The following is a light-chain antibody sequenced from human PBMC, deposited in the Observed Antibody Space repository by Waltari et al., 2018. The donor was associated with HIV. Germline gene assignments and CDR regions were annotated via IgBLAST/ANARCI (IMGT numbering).Light chain of an antibody. J-gene: IGKJ5*01. Sequence: ENVLAQSPGTLSLSPGDSATLSCRANARVATSYLAWYQQGPGQAPRLLIYSTFNRATGVPDRVSGSGSGTDFTLTISRLEPEDFGVYYCQQYGGSPTFGQGTRLEIK. CDR1: ARVATSY. CDR3: QQYGGSPT. V-gene: IGKV3-20*01. CDR2: STF.